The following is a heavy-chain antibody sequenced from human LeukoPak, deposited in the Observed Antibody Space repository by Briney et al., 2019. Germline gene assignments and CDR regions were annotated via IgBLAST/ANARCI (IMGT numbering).Heavy chain of an antibody. CDR3: ARVGAVAGIIGWDYFDY. CDR1: GGSISSSSYY. V-gene: IGHV4-39*07. D-gene: IGHD6-19*01. CDR2: IFYSGTT. J-gene: IGHJ4*02. Sequence: SETLSLTCTVSGGSISSSSYYWGWIRQPPGKGLEWIGTIFYSGTTYFNPSLKSRVTISVDTSENQVSLKVSSVTAADTAVYYCARVGAVAGIIGWDYFDYWGQGTLVTVSS.